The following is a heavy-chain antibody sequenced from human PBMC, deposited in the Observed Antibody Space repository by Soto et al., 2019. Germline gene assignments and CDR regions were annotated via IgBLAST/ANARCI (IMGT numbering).Heavy chain of an antibody. D-gene: IGHD3-16*01. CDR3: ARVPSPFDYYYAMDV. CDR2: IFSSGAT. CDR1: GGSITSGVYY. Sequence: TLSLTCTVSGGSITSGVYYWTWIRQHPGKGLEWIGYIFSSGATYYNPSLKSRLTMSLDASQNQFSLKLNSLTDADTAVYFCARVPSPFDYYYAMDVWGQGTTVTVSS. J-gene: IGHJ6*02. V-gene: IGHV4-30-4*08.